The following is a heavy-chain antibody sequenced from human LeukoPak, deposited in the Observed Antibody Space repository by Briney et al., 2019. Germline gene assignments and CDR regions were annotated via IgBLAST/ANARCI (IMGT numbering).Heavy chain of an antibody. Sequence: GGSLRLSCAASGFTFSDYAMSWIRQAPGKGLEWVSAITTDGDTTYYGDSVKGRFTISRDNSKDTLYLQMNSLRAEDTALYYCAKARIGYVEDWGQGTLVTVSS. J-gene: IGHJ4*02. CDR3: AKARIGYVED. V-gene: IGHV3-23*01. CDR2: ITTDGDTT. CDR1: GFTFSDYA. D-gene: IGHD2-15*01.